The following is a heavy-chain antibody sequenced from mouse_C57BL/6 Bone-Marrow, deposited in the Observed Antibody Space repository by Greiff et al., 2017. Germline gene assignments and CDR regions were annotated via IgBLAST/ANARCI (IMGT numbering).Heavy chain of an antibody. D-gene: IGHD1-1*01. V-gene: IGHV1-55*01. J-gene: IGHJ1*03. CDR3: ARGENYYYGSRGWYFDV. CDR2: IYPGSGST. Sequence: VKLQQPGAELVKPGASVKMSCKASGYTFTSYWITWVKQRPGQGLEWIGDIYPGSGSTNYNEKFKSKATLTVDTSSSTAYMQLSSLTSEDSAVYYCARGENYYYGSRGWYFDVWGTGTTVTVSS. CDR1: GYTFTSYW.